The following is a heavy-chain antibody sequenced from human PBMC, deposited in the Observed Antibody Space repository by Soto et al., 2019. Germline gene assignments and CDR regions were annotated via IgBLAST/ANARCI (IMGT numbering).Heavy chain of an antibody. J-gene: IGHJ4*02. Sequence: PSETLSLTCTVSGASISSGGYYWSWARQHPGKGLEWIGYIYYRGSTYYNPSLKSRLTISADTSKNQFSLKPNSVTAADTAVYYCARDRGTGTTYYFDYWGQGALVTVSS. V-gene: IGHV4-31*03. CDR3: ARDRGTGTTYYFDY. CDR1: GASISSGGYY. CDR2: IYYRGST. D-gene: IGHD1-7*01.